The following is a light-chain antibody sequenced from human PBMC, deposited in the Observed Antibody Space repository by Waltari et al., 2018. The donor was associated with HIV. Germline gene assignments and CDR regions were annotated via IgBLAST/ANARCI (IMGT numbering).Light chain of an antibody. J-gene: IGKJ5*01. CDR3: HHYNSWLRA. CDR2: GAS. V-gene: IGKV3-15*01. CDR1: QSVSRN. Sequence: EIVMTQSPATLSVSPGERATLSCRASQSVSRNLAWYQQKPGQPPRLLIYGASTRATDIPARFSGSVSWTDFTLTISSLQSEDFAVYYCHHYNSWLRAFGQGTRLEIK.